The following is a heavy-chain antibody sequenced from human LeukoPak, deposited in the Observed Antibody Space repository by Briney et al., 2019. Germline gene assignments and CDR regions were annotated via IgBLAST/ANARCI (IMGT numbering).Heavy chain of an antibody. Sequence: GASVKVSCKASGFVFTAHWMHWVRQAPGQGLEWMGWINTNTGNPTYVQGFTGRFVFSLDTSVSTAYLQISSLKTEDTAVYYCARVSRSRGELLFDYWGQGTLVSGSS. CDR2: INTNTGNP. V-gene: IGHV7-4-1*02. CDR1: GFVFTAHW. CDR3: ARVSRSRGELLFDY. J-gene: IGHJ4*02. D-gene: IGHD3-10*01.